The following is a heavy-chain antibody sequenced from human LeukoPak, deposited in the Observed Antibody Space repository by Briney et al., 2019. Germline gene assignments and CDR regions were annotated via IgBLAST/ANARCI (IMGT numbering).Heavy chain of an antibody. D-gene: IGHD4/OR15-4a*01. CDR2: IYSGGST. CDR3: ARRAGAYSHPYDY. CDR1: GFTVSSNH. J-gene: IGHJ4*02. V-gene: IGHV3-53*01. Sequence: GGSLRLSCAASGFTVSSNHMSWVRQAPGKGLEWVSVIYSGGSTHYSDSVKGRFTISRDNSKNTLYLQMNSLRAEDTAVYYCARRAGAYSHPYDYWGQGTLVTVSS.